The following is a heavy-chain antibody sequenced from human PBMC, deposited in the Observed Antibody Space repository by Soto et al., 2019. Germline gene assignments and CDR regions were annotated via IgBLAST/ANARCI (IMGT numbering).Heavy chain of an antibody. CDR3: AREDHNSSGWYDY. D-gene: IGHD6-19*01. CDR2: INHSGST. CDR1: GGSFSGYY. J-gene: IGHJ4*02. V-gene: IGHV4-34*01. Sequence: SETLSLTCAVYGGSFSGYYWSWIRQPPGKGLEWIGEINHSGSTNYNPSLKSRVTISVDTSKNQFSLKLSSVTAADTAVYYCAREDHNSSGWYDYWGQGTLVTVSS.